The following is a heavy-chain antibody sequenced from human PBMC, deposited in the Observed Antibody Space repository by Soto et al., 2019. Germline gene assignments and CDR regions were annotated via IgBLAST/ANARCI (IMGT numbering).Heavy chain of an antibody. V-gene: IGHV1-69*08. CDR2: IIPILNIA. J-gene: IGHJ3*01. CDR3: ARDEGFSGYVGAFDV. Sequence: QVQLVQSGAEVKKPGSSVKVSCKAAGGTFSSYNINWVRQAPGQGLEWMGRIIPILNIANYAQNFQGRVTITADKSTGTAYLELSSLRSEDTAVYYCARDEGFSGYVGAFDVWGQGTVVTGSS. CDR1: GGTFSSYN. D-gene: IGHD5-12*01.